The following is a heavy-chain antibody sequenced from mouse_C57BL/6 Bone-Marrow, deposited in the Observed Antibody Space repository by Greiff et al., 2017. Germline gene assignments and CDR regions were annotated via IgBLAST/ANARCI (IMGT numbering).Heavy chain of an antibody. D-gene: IGHD2-4*01. J-gene: IGHJ2*01. CDR2: IDPETGGT. CDR1: GYTFTDYE. V-gene: IGHV1-15*01. CDR3: TREGHDYDERDFDY. Sequence: QVQLKESGAELVRPGASVTLSCKASGYTFTDYEMHWVKQTPVHGLEWIGAIDPETGGTAYNQKFKGKAILTADKSSSTAYMELRSLTSEDSAVYYCTREGHDYDERDFDYWGQGTTLTVSS.